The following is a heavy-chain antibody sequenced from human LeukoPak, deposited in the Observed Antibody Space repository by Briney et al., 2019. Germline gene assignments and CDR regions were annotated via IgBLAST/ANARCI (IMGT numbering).Heavy chain of an antibody. CDR1: GGSISSYY. D-gene: IGHD2-2*01. CDR2: IYYSGST. Sequence: SETLSLTCTVSGGSISSYYWSWIRQPPGKGLEWIGYIYYSGSTNYNPSLKSRVTISIDTSKNQFSLKLSSVTAADTAVYYCARVYYANSYDYWFFDLWGRGTLVTVSS. V-gene: IGHV4-59*01. CDR3: ARVYYANSYDYWFFDL. J-gene: IGHJ2*01.